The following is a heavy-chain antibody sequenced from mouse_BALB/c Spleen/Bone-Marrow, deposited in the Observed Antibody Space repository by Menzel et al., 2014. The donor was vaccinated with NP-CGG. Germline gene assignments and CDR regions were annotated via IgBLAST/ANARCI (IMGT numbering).Heavy chain of an antibody. J-gene: IGHJ1*01. CDR3: ARDWYFDV. CDR2: INPSTGYT. Sequence: VQLQQSGAELAKPGASVKMSCKASGYTFTSYWMHWVKQRPGHGLEWIGYINPSTGYTEYNQKLKDKATLTADKSSSTAYMQLSSLTSEDSAVYYCARDWYFDVWGSGTTVTVSS. V-gene: IGHV1-7*01. CDR1: GYTFTSYW.